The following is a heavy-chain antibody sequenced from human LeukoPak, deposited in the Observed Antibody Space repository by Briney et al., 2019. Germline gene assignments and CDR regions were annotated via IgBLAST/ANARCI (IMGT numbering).Heavy chain of an antibody. Sequence: SGGSLRLSCAASGFPFNTYWMTWVRQAPGKGLEWVANIKEDGSEEHYVDSVKGRFTISRDNAKNSLYLQMNSLRAADTAVYYCTPEVWELQGASDIWGQGTMVTVSS. J-gene: IGHJ3*02. CDR2: IKEDGSEE. V-gene: IGHV3-7*01. D-gene: IGHD1-26*01. CDR1: GFPFNTYW. CDR3: TPEVWELQGASDI.